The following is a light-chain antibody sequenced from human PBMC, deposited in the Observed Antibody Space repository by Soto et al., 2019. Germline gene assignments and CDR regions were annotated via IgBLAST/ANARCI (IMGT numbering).Light chain of an antibody. Sequence: QTVLTQPPSASGTPGQRVTISCSGSSSNIGSNYVYWYQQLPGTAPKLLIYRNNQRPSGVPDRFSGSKSGTSASLAISGLRSEDEADYYCAAWDDSLSGNWVFGGGTQLTLL. CDR1: SSNIGSNY. J-gene: IGLJ3*02. CDR2: RNN. V-gene: IGLV1-47*01. CDR3: AAWDDSLSGNWV.